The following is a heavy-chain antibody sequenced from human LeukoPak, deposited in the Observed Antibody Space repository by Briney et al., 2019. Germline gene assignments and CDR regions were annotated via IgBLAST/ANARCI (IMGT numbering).Heavy chain of an antibody. CDR2: IKQDGSEK. V-gene: IGHV3-7*01. Sequence: GGSLRLSCAASGFTFSSYWMSWVRQAPGKGLERVANIKQDGSEKYYVDSVKGRFTISRDNAKNSLYLQMNSLRAEDTAVYYCARGGGYYYDSSGPFDYWGQGTLVTVSS. D-gene: IGHD3-22*01. CDR3: ARGGGYYYDSSGPFDY. J-gene: IGHJ4*02. CDR1: GFTFSSYW.